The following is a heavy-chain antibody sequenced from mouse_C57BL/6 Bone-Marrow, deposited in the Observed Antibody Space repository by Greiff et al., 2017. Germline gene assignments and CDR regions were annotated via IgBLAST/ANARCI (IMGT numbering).Heavy chain of an antibody. CDR1: GYSITSGYY. D-gene: IGHD1-1*01. CDR2: ISYDGSN. Sequence: EVKLMESGPGLVKPSQSLSLTCSVTGYSITSGYYWNWIRQFPGNKLEWMGYISYDGSNNYNPSLKNRISITRDTSKTQFFLKLNSVTTEDTATYYCARGYGSSYVAWFAYWGQGTLVTVSA. CDR3: ARGYGSSYVAWFAY. J-gene: IGHJ3*01. V-gene: IGHV3-6*01.